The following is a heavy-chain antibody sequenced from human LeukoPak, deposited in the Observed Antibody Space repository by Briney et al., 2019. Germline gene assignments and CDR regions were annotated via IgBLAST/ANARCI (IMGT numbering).Heavy chain of an antibody. CDR2: INPIGGST. J-gene: IGHJ4*02. CDR3: ARNDASGLDY. D-gene: IGHD3-10*01. Sequence: ASVKVSCKASGYTFTNYYMHWARQAPGQGLEWMGFINPIGGSTSYAQKFQGRVTMTRDTSTSTVYMELSSLRSEDTAVNYCARNDASGLDYWGQGTLVTVSS. CDR1: GYTFTNYY. V-gene: IGHV1-46*03.